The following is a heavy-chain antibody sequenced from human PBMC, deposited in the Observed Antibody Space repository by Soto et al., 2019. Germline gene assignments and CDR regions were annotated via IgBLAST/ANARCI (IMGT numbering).Heavy chain of an antibody. J-gene: IGHJ4*02. D-gene: IGHD1-7*01. Sequence: SQTLSLPCAISGDGVSSNSAAWNWIRPSPSRGLEWLGRTYYRSKWYNDYAVSVKSRITINPDTSKNQFSLQLNSVTPEDTAVYYCATSGIWNYDFDYWGQGTLVTVSS. CDR3: ATSGIWNYDFDY. CDR2: TYYRSKWYN. CDR1: GDGVSSNSAA. V-gene: IGHV6-1*01.